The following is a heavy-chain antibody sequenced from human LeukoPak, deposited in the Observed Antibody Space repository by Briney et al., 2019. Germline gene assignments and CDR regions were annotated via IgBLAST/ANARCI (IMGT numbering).Heavy chain of an antibody. CDR3: AREVTLRF. CDR2: INPNSGGT. CDR1: GYTSTGYY. D-gene: IGHD2-21*02. J-gene: IGHJ4*02. V-gene: IGHV1-2*02. Sequence: ASVKVSCMASGYTSTGYYMHWVRQAPGQGLEWMGWINPNSGGTNYAQKFHDRVTMTTDTSITTAYMELNRLTSNDTAVYYCAREVTLRFWGQGTLLTVSS.